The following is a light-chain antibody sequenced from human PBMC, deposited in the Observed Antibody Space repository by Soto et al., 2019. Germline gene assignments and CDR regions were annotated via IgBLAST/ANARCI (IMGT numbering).Light chain of an antibody. Sequence: DIQMTQSPSSLSASVGDGVTITCRASQSISSYLNWYQQKRGKAPKVMIYAASSLQSGVPSRFSGSGSGTDFTLTISSLQPEDFETYYCQQSYSTPWTFGQGTKVDIK. CDR3: QQSYSTPWT. CDR1: QSISSY. CDR2: AAS. J-gene: IGKJ1*01. V-gene: IGKV1-39*01.